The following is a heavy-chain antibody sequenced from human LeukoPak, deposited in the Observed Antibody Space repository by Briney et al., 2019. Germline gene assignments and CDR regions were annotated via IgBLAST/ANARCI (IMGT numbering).Heavy chain of an antibody. V-gene: IGHV3-53*01. J-gene: IGHJ4*02. CDR1: GFTVSSNY. Sequence: GGSLRLSCAASGFTVSSNYMSWVRQAPGKGLEWVSVIYSGGSTYYADSVKGRFTISRDNSKNTLYLQMNSLRAEDTAVYYCARERWTPIGPLSYWGQGTLVTVSS. CDR2: IYSGGST. CDR3: ARERWTPIGPLSY. D-gene: IGHD5-24*01.